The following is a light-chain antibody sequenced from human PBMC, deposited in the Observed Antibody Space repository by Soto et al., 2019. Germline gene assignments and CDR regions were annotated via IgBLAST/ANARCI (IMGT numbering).Light chain of an antibody. CDR2: RNN. V-gene: IGLV1-47*01. CDR3: AAWDDSLRAV. J-gene: IGLJ2*01. CDR1: SSNIGSNY. Sequence: QLVLTQPPSASGTPGQRVTISWSGSSSNIGSNYVYWYQQLPGTAPKLLIYRNNQRPSGVPDRFSGSKSGTSASLAISGLRSEDEADYYCAAWDDSLRAVFGGGTQLTVL.